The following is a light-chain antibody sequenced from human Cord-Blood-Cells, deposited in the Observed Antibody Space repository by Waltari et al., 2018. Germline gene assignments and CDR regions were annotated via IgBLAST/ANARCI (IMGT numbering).Light chain of an antibody. Sequence: DIVMTQSPDSLAVSLGERATINCKSSQSVLYSSNNKNYVAWYQQKQGQPPKLLIYWASTRESGVPDRFSGSGSGTNFTLTISSLQAEDLAVYYCQQYYSTPFTFGPATKLDIK. CDR3: QQYYSTPFT. V-gene: IGKV4-1*01. CDR1: QSVLYSSNNKNY. J-gene: IGKJ3*01. CDR2: WAS.